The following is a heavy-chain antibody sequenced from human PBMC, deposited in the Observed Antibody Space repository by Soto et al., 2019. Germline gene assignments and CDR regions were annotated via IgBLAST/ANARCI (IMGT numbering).Heavy chain of an antibody. CDR1: GYTFTSYY. Sequence: GASVKVSCTASGYTFTSYYMHWVRQAPGQGLEWMGIINPSGGSTSYAQKFQGRVTMTRDTSTSTVYMELSSLRSEDTAVYYCATDYGDYYFDYWGQGTLVTVSS. CDR2: INPSGGST. J-gene: IGHJ4*02. V-gene: IGHV1-46*03. CDR3: ATDYGDYYFDY. D-gene: IGHD4-17*01.